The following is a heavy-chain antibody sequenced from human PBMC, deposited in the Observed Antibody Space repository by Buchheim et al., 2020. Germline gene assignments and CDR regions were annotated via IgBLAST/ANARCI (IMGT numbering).Heavy chain of an antibody. CDR3: AKSGRIPGYSSGWYGSLHDY. V-gene: IGHV3-30*18. Sequence: QVQLVESGGGVVQPGRSLRLSRAASGFTFSSYGMHWVRQAPGKGLEWVAVISYDGSNKYYADSVKGRFTISRDNSKNTLYLQMNSLRAEDTAVYYCAKSGRIPGYSSGWYGSLHDYWGQGTL. CDR1: GFTFSSYG. CDR2: ISYDGSNK. D-gene: IGHD6-19*01. J-gene: IGHJ4*02.